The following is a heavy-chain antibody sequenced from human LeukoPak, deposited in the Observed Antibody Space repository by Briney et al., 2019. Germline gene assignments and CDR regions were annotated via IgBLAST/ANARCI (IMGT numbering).Heavy chain of an antibody. CDR1: GFTFSGNW. D-gene: IGHD2/OR15-2a*01. CDR3: AKLLGTSTTYDS. J-gene: IGHJ4*02. Sequence: TEGSLTLSCEASGFTFSGNWMSWVRQAPGKGLEWVASINPDGSQILYVDSVRGRFTISRDNTKSSLYLQMNSLGAEDTALYYCAKLLGTSTTYDSWGQGARVTVSS. V-gene: IGHV3-7*01. CDR2: INPDGSQI.